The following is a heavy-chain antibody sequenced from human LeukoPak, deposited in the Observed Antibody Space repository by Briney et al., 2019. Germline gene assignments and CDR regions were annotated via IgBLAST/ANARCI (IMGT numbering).Heavy chain of an antibody. J-gene: IGHJ4*02. V-gene: IGHV1-69*05. D-gene: IGHD6-19*01. Sequence: ASVKVSCKASGGTFSSYAISWVRQAPGQGLEWMGRIIPIFGTANYAQKFQGRVTITTDESTSTAYMELSSLRSEDTAVYYCARGRYSSGWYDYWGQGTLVTVSS. CDR2: IIPIFGTA. CDR1: GGTFSSYA. CDR3: ARGRYSSGWYDY.